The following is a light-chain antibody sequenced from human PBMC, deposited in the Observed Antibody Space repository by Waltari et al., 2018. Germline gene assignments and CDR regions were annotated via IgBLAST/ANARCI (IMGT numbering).Light chain of an antibody. Sequence: QARLTQPPSLSQRLIHPATRTCTVGKHNVSNQGAPGLQQHQGHPPKLLPFMNNSPPSCISERSCASSSGNSASATITGPRPEDEDEAYCSACASDRSAHVLIGGGTKLTVL. CDR2: MNN. J-gene: IGLJ2*01. CDR3: SACASDRSAHVL. CDR1: KHNVSNQG. V-gene: IGLV10-54*04.